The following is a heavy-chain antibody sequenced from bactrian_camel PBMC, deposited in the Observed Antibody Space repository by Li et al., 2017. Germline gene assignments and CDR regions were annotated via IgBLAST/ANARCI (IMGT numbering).Heavy chain of an antibody. CDR2: IYTDGSNT. V-gene: IGHV3S6*01. CDR1: GFTFSSYW. J-gene: IGHJ6*01. CDR3: AAHNSDFANTLGDLGY. Sequence: HVQLVESGGGLVQPGGSLRLSCAASGFTFSSYWMYWVRQAPGKGLEWVSSIYTDGSNTAYADSVKGRFTISRDNAKKTVYLQMNSLKSEDTALYYCAAHNSDFANTLGDLGYWGQGTQVTVS. D-gene: IGHD4*01.